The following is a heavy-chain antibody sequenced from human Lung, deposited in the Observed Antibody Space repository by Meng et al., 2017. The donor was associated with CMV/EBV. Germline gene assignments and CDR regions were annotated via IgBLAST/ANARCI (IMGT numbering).Heavy chain of an antibody. Sequence: SXTXSLXCTVPGDSITNSGYYWGWLRQAPGKGLEWIGSVYFGGTTFDNPSLKSRVAMSVDTSNNQFSLKLTSVTAADTAVYYCARDVAVSATPRYAFDIWGQGXEVTVSS. V-gene: IGHV4-39*07. CDR3: ARDVAVSATPRYAFDI. CDR2: VYFGGTT. D-gene: IGHD2-21*01. J-gene: IGHJ3*02. CDR1: GDSITNSGYY.